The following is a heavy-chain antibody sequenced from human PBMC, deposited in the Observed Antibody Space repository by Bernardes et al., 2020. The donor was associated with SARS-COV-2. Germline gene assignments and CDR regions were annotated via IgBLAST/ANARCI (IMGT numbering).Heavy chain of an antibody. CDR3: ASALGYSGYDYWYYFDY. Sequence: DAVQASCKASGYTFTGYYMHWVRQAPGQGLEWMGWINPNSGGTNYAQKFQGRVTMTRDTSISTAYMELSRLTSDDTAVYYCASALGYSGYDYWYYFDYWGQGTLVSVSS. CDR2: INPNSGGT. V-gene: IGHV1-2*02. J-gene: IGHJ4*02. D-gene: IGHD5-12*01. CDR1: GYTFTGYY.